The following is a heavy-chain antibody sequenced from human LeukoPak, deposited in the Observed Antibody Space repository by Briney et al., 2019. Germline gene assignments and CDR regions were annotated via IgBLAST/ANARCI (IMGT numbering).Heavy chain of an antibody. J-gene: IGHJ4*02. D-gene: IGHD6-19*01. CDR3: AREERSGFDY. CDR2: ISYDGSNK. CDR1: GFTFSSYA. V-gene: IGHV3-30-3*01. Sequence: GGSLRISCAVSGFTFSSYAMHWVRQAPGKGLEWVAVISYDGSNKYYADSVKGRFTISRDNSKNTLYLQMNSLRAEDTAVYYCAREERSGFDYWGQGTLVTVSS.